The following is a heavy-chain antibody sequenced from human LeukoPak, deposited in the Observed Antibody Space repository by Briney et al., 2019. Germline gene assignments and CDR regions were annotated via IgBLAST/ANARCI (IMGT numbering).Heavy chain of an antibody. D-gene: IGHD2-15*01. CDR3: ARGKGSYYYYGMDV. CDR2: IYYSGSI. V-gene: IGHV4-59*01. Sequence: SETLSLTCTVSGGSISSDFWSWIRQPPGKGLEWIGYIYYSGSIKYNPSLKSRVTISVDTSKSQFSLKLSSVTAADTAVYYCARGKGSYYYYGMDVWGQGTTVTVSS. J-gene: IGHJ6*02. CDR1: GGSISSDF.